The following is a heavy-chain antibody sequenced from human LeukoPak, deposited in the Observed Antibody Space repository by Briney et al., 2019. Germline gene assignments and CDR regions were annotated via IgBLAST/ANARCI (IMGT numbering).Heavy chain of an antibody. D-gene: IGHD3-10*01. CDR3: AHTPSMVRGVPLDY. CDR1: GFSLSTTGVG. V-gene: IGHV2-5*02. CDR2: IYWDDDK. Sequence: SGPTLVNPTQTLTLTCTFSGFSLSTTGVGVNWIRQPPGKALEWLALIYWDDDKRYSPSLKSRLTITKDTSKNQVVLTMTNMDTVDTATYYCAHTPSMVRGVPLDYWGQGTLVTVSS. J-gene: IGHJ4*02.